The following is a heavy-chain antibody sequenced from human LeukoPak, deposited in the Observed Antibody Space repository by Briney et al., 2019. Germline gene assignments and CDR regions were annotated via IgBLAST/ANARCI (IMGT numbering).Heavy chain of an antibody. CDR2: ISAYNGNT. CDR3: ASQGAVKEKDYYYYGMDV. CDR1: GYTFTSYG. Sequence: WASVKVSCKASGYTFTSYGISWVRQAPGQGLEWMGWISAYNGNTNYAQKFQGRVTMTRDTSISTAYMELSRLRSDDTAVYYCASQGAVKEKDYYYYGMDVWGQGTTVTVSS. V-gene: IGHV1-18*01. J-gene: IGHJ6*02. D-gene: IGHD6-19*01.